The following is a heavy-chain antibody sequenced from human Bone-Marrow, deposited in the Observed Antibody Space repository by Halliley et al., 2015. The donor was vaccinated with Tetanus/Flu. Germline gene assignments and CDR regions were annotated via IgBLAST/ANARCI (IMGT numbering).Heavy chain of an antibody. CDR1: GGSSSGHC. Sequence: TLSLTCAVYGGSSSGHCWTWIRQTPGKGLEWIGEMNHKGRTTYNPSLMSRVTLSVDTSKNQLSLRLTSLIAADTVMYYCARGVAEGGWRGGRHVSLYYGMGVWGQGVTVTLSS. J-gene: IGHJ6*02. CDR2: MNHKGRT. D-gene: IGHD2-15*01. CDR3: ARGVAEGGWRGGRHVSLYYGMGV. V-gene: IGHV4-34*01.